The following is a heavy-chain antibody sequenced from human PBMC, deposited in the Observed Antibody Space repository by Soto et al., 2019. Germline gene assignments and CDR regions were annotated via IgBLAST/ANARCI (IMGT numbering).Heavy chain of an antibody. D-gene: IGHD4-4*01. CDR1: GDSISSDKW. CDR2: IYHSGRT. Sequence: PSETLSLTCAVSGDSISSDKWWSWVRQPPGKGLEWIGEIYHSGRTNYNPSLKSRVTILVERSKNQFSLKLSSVTAAGTAVYYCARGMTTVTTLDYWGQGTLVTVSS. V-gene: IGHV4-4*02. CDR3: ARGMTTVTTLDY. J-gene: IGHJ4*02.